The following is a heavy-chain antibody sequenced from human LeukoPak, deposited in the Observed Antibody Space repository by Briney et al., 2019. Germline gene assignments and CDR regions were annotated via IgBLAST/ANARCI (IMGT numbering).Heavy chain of an antibody. J-gene: IGHJ4*02. CDR1: GFXFSGYE. CDR2: ISSSGTTI. Sequence: GGSLRLSCAASGFXFSGYEMNWVRQAPGKGLEWLSYISSSGTTIFNADSVKGRFTISRDNAKNSLYLQMNSLRAEDTAVYYCAGYGPSIVYWGQGTLVTVSS. CDR3: AGYGPSIVY. D-gene: IGHD4-17*01. V-gene: IGHV3-48*03.